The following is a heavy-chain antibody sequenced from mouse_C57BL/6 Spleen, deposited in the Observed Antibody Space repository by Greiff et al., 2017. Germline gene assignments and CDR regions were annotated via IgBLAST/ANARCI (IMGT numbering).Heavy chain of an antibody. J-gene: IGHJ4*01. CDR2: IDPSDSYT. CDR1: GYTFTSYW. CDR3: ARSSITTVVATDYAMDY. V-gene: IGHV1-59*01. Sequence: QVQLQQPGAELVRPGTSVKLSCKASGYTFTSYWMHWVKQRPGQGLEWIGVIDPSDSYTNYKQKFKGKATLTVDTSSSTAYMQLSSLTSEDSAVYYCARSSITTVVATDYAMDYWGQGTSVTVSS. D-gene: IGHD1-1*01.